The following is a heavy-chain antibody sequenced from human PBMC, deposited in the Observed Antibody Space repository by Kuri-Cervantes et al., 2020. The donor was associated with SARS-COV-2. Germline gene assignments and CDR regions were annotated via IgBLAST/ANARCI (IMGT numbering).Heavy chain of an antibody. CDR2: ISAYNGNT. CDR3: ATGPGLVAQFDY. J-gene: IGHJ4*02. Sequence: ASVKVSCKASGYTFTSYYMHWVRQAPGQGLEWMGWISAYNGNTNYAQKLQGRVTMTTDTSTSTAYMELSSLRSEDTAVYYCATGPGLVAQFDYWGQGTLVTVSS. V-gene: IGHV1-18*04. D-gene: IGHD3/OR15-3a*01. CDR1: GYTFTSYY.